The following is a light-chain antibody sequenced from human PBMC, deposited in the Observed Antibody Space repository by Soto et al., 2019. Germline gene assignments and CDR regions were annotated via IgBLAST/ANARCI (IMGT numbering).Light chain of an antibody. CDR1: TGAVTSGHY. V-gene: IGLV7-46*01. Sequence: QAVVTKEPSLTVSPGGTVTLTCRSSTGAVTSGHYPYWFQQKPGQAPRTLIYDTSNKHSWTPARFSGSLFGGKAALTLSGAQPEDEADYYCLLSYSGAHVVFGGGTKLTVL. CDR3: LLSYSGAHVV. J-gene: IGLJ2*01. CDR2: DTS.